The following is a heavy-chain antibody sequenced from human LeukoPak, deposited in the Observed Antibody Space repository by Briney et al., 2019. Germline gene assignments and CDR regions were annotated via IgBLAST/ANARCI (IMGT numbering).Heavy chain of an antibody. CDR3: ARDLADRPSYSSSSETDY. D-gene: IGHD6-6*01. V-gene: IGHV3-74*01. CDR2: INSDGSST. CDR1: GFTFSSYW. Sequence: PGGSLRLSCAASGFTFSSYWMHWVRQAPGKGLVWVSRINSDGSSTSYADSVKGRFTISRDNAKNTLYLQMNSLRAEDTAVYYCARDLADRPSYSSSSETDYWGQGTLVTVSS. J-gene: IGHJ4*02.